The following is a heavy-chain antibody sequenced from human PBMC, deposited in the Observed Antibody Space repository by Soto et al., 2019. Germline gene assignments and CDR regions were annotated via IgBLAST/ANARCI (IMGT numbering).Heavy chain of an antibody. J-gene: IGHJ6*02. V-gene: IGHV4-39*01. D-gene: IGHD3-16*01. CDR1: GGYISSSSYY. CDR2: IYYSGYT. CDR3: ARHNGPLYVGYYYDMDV. Sequence: SETLSLTCSVCGGYISSSSYYWGWIRQPPGKGLEWIGSIYYSGYTYYTPSLKSRVTMSVDTSKNQFSLKLSSVTAADTAVYYCARHNGPLYVGYYYDMDVWGQGTMVTVSS.